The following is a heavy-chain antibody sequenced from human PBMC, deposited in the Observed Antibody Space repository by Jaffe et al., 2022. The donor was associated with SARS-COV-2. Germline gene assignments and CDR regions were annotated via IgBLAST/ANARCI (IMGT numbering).Heavy chain of an antibody. CDR3: ARTSSGWYIVTSHYGMDV. V-gene: IGHV1-8*01. CDR1: GYTFTSYD. J-gene: IGHJ6*02. CDR2: MNPNSGNT. Sequence: QVQLVQSGAEVKKPGASVKVSCKASGYTFTSYDINWVRQATGQGLEWMGWMNPNSGNTGYAQKFQGRVTMTRNTSISTAYMELSSLRSEDTAVYYCARTSSGWYIVTSHYGMDVWGQGTTVTVSS. D-gene: IGHD6-19*01.